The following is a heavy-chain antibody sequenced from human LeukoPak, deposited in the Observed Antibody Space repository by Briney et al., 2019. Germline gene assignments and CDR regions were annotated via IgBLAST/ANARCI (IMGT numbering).Heavy chain of an antibody. CDR2: ISGGGGST. Sequence: QPGGSLRLSCAASGFTFSSYAMSWVRQAPGKGLEWVSLISGGGGSTYYADSVKGRFTISIDNSKNTLYLQMNSLRAEDTAVFYCARGGGDYPFDCWGQGTLVTVSS. CDR3: ARGGGDYPFDC. J-gene: IGHJ4*02. V-gene: IGHV3-23*01. CDR1: GFTFSSYA. D-gene: IGHD4-17*01.